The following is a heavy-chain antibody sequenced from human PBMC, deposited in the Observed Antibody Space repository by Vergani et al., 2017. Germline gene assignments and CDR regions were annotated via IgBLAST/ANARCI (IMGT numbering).Heavy chain of an antibody. J-gene: IGHJ6*03. Sequence: QVQLQESGPGLVKPSETLSLTCTVSGGSISSSSYYWGWIRQPPGKGLEWIGSIYYSGSTYYNPSLKSRVTISVDTSKNQFSLKLSSVTAADTAVYYCARYGRYYGSGRYTRYYYYMDVWGKGTTVTVSS. CDR3: ARYGRYYGSGRYTRYYYYMDV. CDR1: GGSISSSSYY. CDR2: IYYSGST. V-gene: IGHV4-39*07. D-gene: IGHD3-10*01.